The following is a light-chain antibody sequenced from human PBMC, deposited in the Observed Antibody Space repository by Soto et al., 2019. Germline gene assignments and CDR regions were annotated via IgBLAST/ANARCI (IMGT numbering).Light chain of an antibody. V-gene: IGKV3-20*01. CDR1: QSVSSNY. CDR2: GAS. J-gene: IGKJ1*01. Sequence: ESMLTQSPGTLSLSPGERATVSCRASQSVSSNYLAWYQQKPGQAPRLLIYGASTRATGIPDRFSGSGSGTEFTLTISSLQSEDFAVYYCQHYGDSRTFGQGTKVDI. CDR3: QHYGDSRT.